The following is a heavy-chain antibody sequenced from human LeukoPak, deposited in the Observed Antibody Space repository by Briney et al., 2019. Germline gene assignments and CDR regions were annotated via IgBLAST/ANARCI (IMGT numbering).Heavy chain of an antibody. CDR3: AKDQTLGYGSGSYFDY. Sequence: GGPLRLSCAASGFTFSSYWMSWVRQAPGKGLEWVAFIRYDGSNKYYADSVKGRFTISRDNSKNTLYLQMNSLRAEDTAVYYCAKDQTLGYGSGSYFDYWGQGTLVTVSS. CDR1: GFTFSSYW. CDR2: IRYDGSNK. V-gene: IGHV3-30*02. J-gene: IGHJ4*02. D-gene: IGHD3-10*01.